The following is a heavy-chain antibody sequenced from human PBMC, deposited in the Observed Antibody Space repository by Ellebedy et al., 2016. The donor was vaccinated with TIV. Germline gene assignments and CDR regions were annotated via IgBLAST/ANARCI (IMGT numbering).Heavy chain of an antibody. CDR3: ARVLTRGTTPFDY. D-gene: IGHD1-7*01. V-gene: IGHV4-31*03. J-gene: IGHJ4*02. CDR2: IHHDGTN. CDR1: GRSISSGDYY. Sequence: MPSETLSLTCTVSGRSISSGDYYWSWIRQHPGKGLEWIGYIHHDGTNYYNPSLRSRVTISVDTSKNQFSLKLSSVTAADTAVYYCARVLTRGTTPFDYWGQGTLVTVSS.